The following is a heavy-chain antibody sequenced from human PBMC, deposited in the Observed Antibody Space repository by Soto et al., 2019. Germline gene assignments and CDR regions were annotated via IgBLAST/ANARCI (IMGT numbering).Heavy chain of an antibody. CDR3: ATGYCSGGSCFDAFDI. J-gene: IGHJ3*02. D-gene: IGHD2-15*01. CDR2: FDPEDGET. CDR1: GYTLTELS. V-gene: IGHV1-24*01. Sequence: ASVKVSCKVSGYTLTELSMHLVRQAPGKGLEWMGGFDPEDGETIYAQKFQGRVTMTEDTSTDTAYMELSSLRSEDTAVYYCATGYCSGGSCFDAFDIWGQGTMVTVSS.